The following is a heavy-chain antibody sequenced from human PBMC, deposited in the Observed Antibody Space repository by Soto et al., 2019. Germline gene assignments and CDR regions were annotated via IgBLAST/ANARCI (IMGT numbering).Heavy chain of an antibody. J-gene: IGHJ4*02. D-gene: IGHD3-10*01. V-gene: IGHV3-73*01. Sequence: EVLLVESGGGLVQPGGSLKLSCAASGFVFKDSSIHWVRQASGKGLEWVGRIRDRAYNYATAYAASVEGRFTISREDSDNTAYLHMSSLKTEDTAIYYCTRLISAAPDYWGQGTLVTVSS. CDR2: IRDRAYNYAT. CDR3: TRLISAAPDY. CDR1: GFVFKDSS.